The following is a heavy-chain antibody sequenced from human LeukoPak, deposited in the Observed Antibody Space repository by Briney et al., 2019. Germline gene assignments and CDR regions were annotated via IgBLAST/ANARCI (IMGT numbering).Heavy chain of an antibody. D-gene: IGHD3-9*01. V-gene: IGHV4-34*01. CDR1: GRSFSGYY. J-gene: IGHJ3*01. Sequence: SETLSLTCAVYGRSFSGYYWTWIRQPPGKGLEWIGQINHSGSPNYNPSLKSRVTISVHMSKNQFSLKIDSVTAADTAVYFCARLGPYDIVTDDAFDVWGQGTMVTVSS. CDR2: INHSGSP. CDR3: ARLGPYDIVTDDAFDV.